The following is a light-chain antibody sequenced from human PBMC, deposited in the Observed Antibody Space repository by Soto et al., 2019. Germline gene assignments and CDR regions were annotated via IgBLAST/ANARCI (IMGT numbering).Light chain of an antibody. Sequence: DIVLTQSPDSLAVSLGERATINYKSSQSILYMSNHKNYLAWYQQKPRQPPKLLIYWASTRESGVPDRFSGSESGTDFTLTISSLQAEDVAVYYCQQYYSPPITFGQGTRLEIK. J-gene: IGKJ5*01. CDR2: WAS. CDR1: QSILYMSNHKNY. V-gene: IGKV4-1*01. CDR3: QQYYSPPIT.